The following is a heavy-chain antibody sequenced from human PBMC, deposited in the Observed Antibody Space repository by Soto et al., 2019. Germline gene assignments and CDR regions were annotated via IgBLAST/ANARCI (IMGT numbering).Heavy chain of an antibody. CDR3: AGDPGAYNWNDGGY. Sequence: QVQLVQSGAEVKKPGASVKVSCKASGYTFTSYGISWVRQAPGQGLEWMGWISAYNGNTNHAQKLQGRVTMTTDTSTSTAYMELRSLRSNDTALYYCAGDPGAYNWNDGGYWGQGTLVTVSS. V-gene: IGHV1-18*01. D-gene: IGHD1-1*01. CDR2: ISAYNGNT. J-gene: IGHJ4*02. CDR1: GYTFTSYG.